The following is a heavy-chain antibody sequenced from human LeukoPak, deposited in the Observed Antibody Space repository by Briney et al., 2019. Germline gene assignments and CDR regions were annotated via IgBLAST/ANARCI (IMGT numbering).Heavy chain of an antibody. J-gene: IGHJ2*01. Sequence: KAGGSLRLSCAASGFTFSSYGMHWVRQAPGKGLEWASSISSSSRHIFYADSVKGRFTISRDNAKTSLYLQMNSLRAEDTAVYYCARECGGDCYLAGWYFDLWGRGTLVTVSS. CDR3: ARECGGDCYLAGWYFDL. CDR2: ISSSSRHI. V-gene: IGHV3-21*01. CDR1: GFTFSSYG. D-gene: IGHD2-21*02.